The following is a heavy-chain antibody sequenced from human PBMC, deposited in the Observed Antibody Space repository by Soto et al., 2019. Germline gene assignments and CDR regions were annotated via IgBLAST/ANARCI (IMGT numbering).Heavy chain of an antibody. CDR2: IIPIFGTA. D-gene: IGHD2-15*01. Sequence: QVQLVQSGAEVKKPGSSVKVSCKASGGTFSSYAISWVRQAPGQGLEWMGGIIPIFGTANYAQKFQGRVTITADESTSTAYMELSSLRSEDTAVYYCARARGLSGVVVVAATLYYYGMDVWGQGTTVTVSS. V-gene: IGHV1-69*01. J-gene: IGHJ6*02. CDR1: GGTFSSYA. CDR3: ARARGLSGVVVVAATLYYYGMDV.